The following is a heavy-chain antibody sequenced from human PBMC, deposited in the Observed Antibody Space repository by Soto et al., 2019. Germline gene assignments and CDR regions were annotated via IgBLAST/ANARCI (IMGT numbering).Heavy chain of an antibody. CDR2: VFYSGAT. V-gene: IGHV4-30-4*01. D-gene: IGHD3-10*01. Sequence: SETLSLTCNVSGGPIKTGDYYWNWIRQPPGKGLEWIGYVFYSGATNYSPSLKSRAAISMDTSKNQFSLSLTSVTAADTAVYYCARAGFSYGHLLFWGQGIRVTVS. CDR3: ARAGFSYGHLLF. J-gene: IGHJ4*02. CDR1: GGPIKTGDYY.